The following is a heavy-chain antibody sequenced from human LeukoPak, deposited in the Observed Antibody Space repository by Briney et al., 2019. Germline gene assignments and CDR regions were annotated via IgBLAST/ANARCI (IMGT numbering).Heavy chain of an antibody. Sequence: ASVKVSCKASGFIFSSYGINWVRQAPGQGPEWMGRISAYNGNTNYAQKLQGRVTMTTDTSTSTAYMELRSLTSDDTAVYYCVREGLGRLIVVQFDHWGQGTLVTVSS. CDR3: VREGLGRLIVVQFDH. J-gene: IGHJ4*02. CDR2: ISAYNGNT. V-gene: IGHV1-18*01. CDR1: GFIFSSYG. D-gene: IGHD3-16*02.